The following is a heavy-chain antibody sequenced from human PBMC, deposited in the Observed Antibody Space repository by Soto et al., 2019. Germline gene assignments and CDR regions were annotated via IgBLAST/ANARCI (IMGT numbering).Heavy chain of an antibody. CDR3: ARVMSVAGPFDY. V-gene: IGHV4-4*02. D-gene: IGHD2-21*01. Sequence: QVQLQESGPGLVKPSGTLSLTCAVSGGSISSSNWWSWVRQTPGKGLEWIGEIYHSGNTKYNPSLKSRVSRSLDKSKNQFSLNLSSVTAADTAVYYCARVMSVAGPFDYWGQGTLVTFSS. CDR2: IYHSGNT. CDR1: GGSISSSNW. J-gene: IGHJ4*02.